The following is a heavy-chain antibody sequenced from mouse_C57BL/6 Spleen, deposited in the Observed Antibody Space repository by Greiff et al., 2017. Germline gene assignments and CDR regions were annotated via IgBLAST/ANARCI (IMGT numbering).Heavy chain of an antibody. CDR1: GYTFTDYE. V-gene: IGHV1-15*01. J-gene: IGHJ4*01. CDR3: TRCDDYDGYYAMDY. Sequence: QVQLQQSGAELVRPGASVTLSCKASGYTFTDYEMHWVKQTPVHGLEWIGAIDPETGGTAYDQKFKGKAILTADKSSSTAYMELRRLTSEDSAVYYCTRCDDYDGYYAMDYWGQGTSVTVSS. CDR2: IDPETGGT. D-gene: IGHD2-4*01.